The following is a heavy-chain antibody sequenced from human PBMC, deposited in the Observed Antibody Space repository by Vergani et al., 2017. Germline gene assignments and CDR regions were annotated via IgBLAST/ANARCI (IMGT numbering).Heavy chain of an antibody. D-gene: IGHD4-23*01. CDR2: ISYDGSNK. CDR3: ARDLPDYGGSFDY. Sequence: QVQLVESGGGVVQPGRSLRLSCAASRFTFSSYAMHWVRQAPGKGLEWVAVISYDGSNKYYADSVKGRFTISRDNSKNTLYLQMNSLRAEDTAVYYCARDLPDYGGSFDYWGQGTLVTVSS. J-gene: IGHJ4*02. CDR1: RFTFSSYA. V-gene: IGHV3-30-3*01.